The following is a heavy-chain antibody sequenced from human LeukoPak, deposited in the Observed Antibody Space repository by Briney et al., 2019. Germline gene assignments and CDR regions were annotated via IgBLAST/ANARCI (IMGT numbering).Heavy chain of an antibody. D-gene: IGHD1-26*01. J-gene: IGHJ4*02. CDR1: GFTVSSYA. V-gene: IGHV3-23*01. CDR2: ISGSGGST. Sequence: GGSLRLSCAASGFTVSSYAMSWVRQAPGKGLEWVSAISGSGGSTYYADSVKGRFTISRDNSKNTLYLQMNSLRAEDTAVYYCASSQVGATGIFDYWGQGTLVTVSS. CDR3: ASSQVGATGIFDY.